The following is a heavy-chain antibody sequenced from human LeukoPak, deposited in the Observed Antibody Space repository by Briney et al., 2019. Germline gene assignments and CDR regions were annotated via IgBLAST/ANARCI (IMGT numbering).Heavy chain of an antibody. D-gene: IGHD2-21*02. CDR3: TRQEAATATSFYGMDV. CDR2: IYYSGTT. CDR1: GGSISSSNYF. Sequence: SETLSLTCTVAGGSISSSNYFWGWVRQPPAKELEWIGNIYYSGTTYQNPSLKSRVTISVDTSNNQFSLKLRSVAAADTAVYYCTRQEAATATSFYGMDVWGLGITVTVSS. V-gene: IGHV4-39*01. J-gene: IGHJ6*02.